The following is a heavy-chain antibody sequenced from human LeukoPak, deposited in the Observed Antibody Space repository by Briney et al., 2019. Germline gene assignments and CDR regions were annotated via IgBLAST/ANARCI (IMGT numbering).Heavy chain of an antibody. J-gene: IGHJ4*02. D-gene: IGHD1-26*01. V-gene: IGHV3-7*01. CDR2: IKQDGREI. CDR3: ARDKQVGATYFDY. CDR1: GFTLSSYW. Sequence: PGGSLRLSCAASGFTLSSYWMSWVRQAPGKGLEWVANIKQDGREIYYVDSVKGRFTISGDNAKNSLYLQMNSLRAEDTAVYYCARDKQVGATYFDYWGQGTLVTVSS.